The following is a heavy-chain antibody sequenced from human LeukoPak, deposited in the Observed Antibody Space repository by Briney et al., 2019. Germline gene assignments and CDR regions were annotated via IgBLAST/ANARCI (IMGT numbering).Heavy chain of an antibody. D-gene: IGHD5-12*01. J-gene: IGHJ4*02. CDR3: ARKPLSGGYGGTIDY. Sequence: GGSLRLSCATSGFTLSSYWMHWVRQVPGKGLEWLSRINNDGVSTSYADSVKGRFTISRDNAKNTLYPRMNSLRAEDTAIYYCARKPLSGGYGGTIDYWGQGTLVTVSS. CDR2: INNDGVST. CDR1: GFTLSSYW. V-gene: IGHV3-74*01.